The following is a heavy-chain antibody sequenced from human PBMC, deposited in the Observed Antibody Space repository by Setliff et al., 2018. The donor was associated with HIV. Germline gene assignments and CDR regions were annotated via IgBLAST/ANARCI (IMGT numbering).Heavy chain of an antibody. CDR3: TIPASSLAPN. CDR1: GYSISSGYY. Sequence: SETLSLTCAVSGYSISSGYYWAWIRQSPGKGLDWIGSIHHSGTTYYNPSLQSRVIISVDTSNNQISLKLTSVTAADTAVYYCTIPASSLAPNWGRGTQVTVSS. J-gene: IGHJ4*02. V-gene: IGHV4-38-2*01. CDR2: IHHSGTT.